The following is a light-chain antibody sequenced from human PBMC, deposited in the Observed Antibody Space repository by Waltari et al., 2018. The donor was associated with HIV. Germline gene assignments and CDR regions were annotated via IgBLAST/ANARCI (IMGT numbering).Light chain of an antibody. V-gene: IGLV1-47*01. J-gene: IGLJ1*01. Sequence: QSVLTQPPSASGTPGQRVTISCSGSSSNIGSHYVYWYQQLPGTAPKLLISKSDHRPSGVPDRLSGSKSGTSASLAISGLRSEDEADYYCAAWGDSLNTYVFGTGTKVTVL. CDR2: KSD. CDR1: SSNIGSHY. CDR3: AAWGDSLNTYV.